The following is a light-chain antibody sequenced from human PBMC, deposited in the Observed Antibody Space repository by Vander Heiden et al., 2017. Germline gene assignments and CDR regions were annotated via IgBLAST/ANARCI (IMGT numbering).Light chain of an antibody. J-gene: IGKJ2*01. CDR2: TAS. CDR1: QHIRNY. CDR3: QQSHTTPYT. Sequence: IQITQSTSTLSASVGDRVTITCRTSQHIRNYLNWYQQEPGKAPKLLIHTASSLNRGVPPRFSGTGSGTEFTLTINSLQSADFATYYCQQSHTTPYTFGQGTRLDIK. V-gene: IGKV1-39*01.